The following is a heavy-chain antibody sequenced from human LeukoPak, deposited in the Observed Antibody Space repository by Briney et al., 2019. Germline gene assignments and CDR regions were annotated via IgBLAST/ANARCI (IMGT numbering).Heavy chain of an antibody. CDR2: INAGNGNT. V-gene: IGHV1-3*01. CDR3: ARVLNRIVGATDY. Sequence: AASVKVSCKASGYTFTSYAMHWVRQAPGQRLEWMGWINAGNGNTKYSQKFQGRVTITRDTSASTAYTELSSLRSEDTAVYYCARVLNRIVGATDYWGQGTLVTVSS. J-gene: IGHJ4*02. CDR1: GYTFTSYA. D-gene: IGHD1-26*01.